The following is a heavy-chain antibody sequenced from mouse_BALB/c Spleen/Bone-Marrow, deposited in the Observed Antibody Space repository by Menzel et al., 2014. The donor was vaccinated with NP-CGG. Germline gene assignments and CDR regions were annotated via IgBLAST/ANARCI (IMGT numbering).Heavy chain of an antibody. V-gene: IGHV1-7*01. Sequence: QVHVKQSGAELAKPGASVKMSCKASGYTFTSYWMHWVKQRPRQGLEWIGYIYPSTGYTEYNQKFKDKVTLTADKSSSTAYMQLSSLTSEDSAVYYCARDDYAYWGQGTLVTVSA. CDR3: ARDDYAY. D-gene: IGHD2-4*01. J-gene: IGHJ3*01. CDR1: GYTFTSYW. CDR2: IYPSTGYT.